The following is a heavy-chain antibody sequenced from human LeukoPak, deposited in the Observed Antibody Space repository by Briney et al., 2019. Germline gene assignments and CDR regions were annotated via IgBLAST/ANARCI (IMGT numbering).Heavy chain of an antibody. V-gene: IGHV3-23*01. CDR2: ISGSGGST. CDR3: AKDPRGSYSDDAFDI. CDR1: GFTVSSNS. Sequence: HPGGSLRLSCTVSGFTVSSNSMSWVRQAPGKGLEWVSAISGSGGSTYYADSVKGRFTISRDNSKNTLYLQMNSLRAEDTAVYYCAKDPRGSYSDDAFDIWGQGTMVTVSS. D-gene: IGHD1-26*01. J-gene: IGHJ3*02.